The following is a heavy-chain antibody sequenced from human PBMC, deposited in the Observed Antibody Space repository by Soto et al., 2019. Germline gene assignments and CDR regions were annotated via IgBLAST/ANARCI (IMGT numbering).Heavy chain of an antibody. CDR1: GFTFSSYA. CDR2: ISSNGGST. V-gene: IGHV3-64*01. Sequence: PGGSLRLSCAASGFTFSSYAMHWVRQAPGKGLEYVSAISSNGGSTYYANSVKGRFTISRDNSKNTLYLQMGSLRAEDMAVYYCASSRLDPETNDAFDIWGQGTMVTVSS. CDR3: ASSRLDPETNDAFDI. J-gene: IGHJ3*02. D-gene: IGHD1-1*01.